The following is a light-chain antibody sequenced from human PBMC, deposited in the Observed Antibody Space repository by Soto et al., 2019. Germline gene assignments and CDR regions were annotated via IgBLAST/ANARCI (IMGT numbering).Light chain of an antibody. CDR3: QQYNTHS. CDR1: QGISSW. Sequence: DIQMTQSPSSVSASVGDRVTITCRASQGISSWLAWYQQKPGKAPKLLIYDASILESGVPSSFSGSGSGTLFTLTITSMQSDDFASYYCQQYNTHSFGGGTKVDIK. V-gene: IGKV1-5*01. CDR2: DAS. J-gene: IGKJ4*01.